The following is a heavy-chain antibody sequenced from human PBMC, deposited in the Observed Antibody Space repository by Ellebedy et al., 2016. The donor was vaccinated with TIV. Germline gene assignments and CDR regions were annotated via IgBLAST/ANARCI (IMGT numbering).Heavy chain of an antibody. CDR1: GFTFSNSW. D-gene: IGHD3-10*01. V-gene: IGHV3-7*01. CDR3: GRISDSGSMYRWFDP. CDR2: MKADGSEI. Sequence: PGGSLRLSCVASGFTFSNSWMSWVRQAPGKGLEWVANMKADGSEIYYVDSVKGRFTISRDNAKNSLYLQMNSLRAEDTAVYYCGRISDSGSMYRWFDPWGQGTLVTVSS. J-gene: IGHJ5*02.